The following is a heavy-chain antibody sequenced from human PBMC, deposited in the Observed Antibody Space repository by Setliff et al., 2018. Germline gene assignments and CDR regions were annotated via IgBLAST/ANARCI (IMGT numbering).Heavy chain of an antibody. CDR1: GFTFSTYR. D-gene: IGHD6-19*01. V-gene: IGHV3-33*08. Sequence: GGSLRLSCAASGFTFSTYRMHWVRQAPGKGLEWVAVIWDDGGNKYHADSVKGRFTISRDNSKSTLYLQMNSLRPEDTAVYYCIRDTSGRDAFDIWGQGTMVTVSS. CDR3: IRDTSGRDAFDI. J-gene: IGHJ3*02. CDR2: IWDDGGNK.